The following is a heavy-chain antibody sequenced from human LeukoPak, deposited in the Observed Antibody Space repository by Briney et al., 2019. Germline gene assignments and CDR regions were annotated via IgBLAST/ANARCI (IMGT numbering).Heavy chain of an antibody. J-gene: IGHJ4*02. D-gene: IGHD4-17*01. CDR1: GGSISSYY. Sequence: PSETLSLTCTVSGGSISSYYWSWIRQPPGKGLEWIGYIYYSGSTNYNPSLKSRVTISVDTSKNQFSLKLSSVTAADTAVYYCARVPPNYGDEDYWGQGTLVTVSS. CDR2: IYYSGST. V-gene: IGHV4-59*01. CDR3: ARVPPNYGDEDY.